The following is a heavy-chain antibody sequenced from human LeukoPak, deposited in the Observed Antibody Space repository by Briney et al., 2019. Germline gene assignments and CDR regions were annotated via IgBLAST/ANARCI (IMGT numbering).Heavy chain of an antibody. CDR3: ARDTGFYGDYGLDS. D-gene: IGHD4-17*01. CDR1: GGSISSYY. CDR2: IYYSGST. J-gene: IGHJ4*02. V-gene: IGHV4-59*01. Sequence: SETLSLTCTVSGGSISSYYWSWIRQPPGKGLEWIGYIYYSGSTNYNPSLKSRVTISVDTSKNQFSLKLTSVTAADTAVYYCARDTGFYGDYGLDSWGQGTLVTVSS.